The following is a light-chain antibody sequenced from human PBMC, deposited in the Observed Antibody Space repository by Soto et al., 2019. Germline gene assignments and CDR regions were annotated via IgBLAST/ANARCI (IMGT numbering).Light chain of an antibody. Sequence: QSVLTQPASVSRSPGQSITISCTGTSSDVGSYNLVSWYQQHPGKAPKLMIYEVSKRPSGVSNRFSGSKSGNTASLTISGLQAEDEADYYCCSYAGSSTLVVFGGGTKVTVL. J-gene: IGLJ2*01. V-gene: IGLV2-23*02. CDR2: EVS. CDR3: CSYAGSSTLVV. CDR1: SSDVGSYNL.